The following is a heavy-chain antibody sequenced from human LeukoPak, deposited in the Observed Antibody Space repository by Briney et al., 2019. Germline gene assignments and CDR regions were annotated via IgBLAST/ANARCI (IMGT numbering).Heavy chain of an antibody. D-gene: IGHD6-6*01. CDR3: ARDSSSHAFDI. CDR2: IYSGGST. Sequence: AGGSLRLSCAASGFTVSSNYMSWVRQAPGKGLEWVSVIYSGGSTYYADSVKGRFTISRDNSKNTLYLQMNSLRAEDTAVYYCARDSSSHAFDIWGQGTMVTVSS. CDR1: GFTVSSNY. V-gene: IGHV3-53*01. J-gene: IGHJ3*02.